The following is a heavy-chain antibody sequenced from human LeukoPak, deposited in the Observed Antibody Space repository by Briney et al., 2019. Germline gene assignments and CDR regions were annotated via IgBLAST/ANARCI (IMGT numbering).Heavy chain of an antibody. D-gene: IGHD1-26*01. CDR1: GFTFSRNG. CDR2: IFYDGSNK. Sequence: GGSLRLSCAASGFTFSRNGMHWVRQAPGKGLEWVALIFYDGSNKYYVDSVKGRFTISRDNSKNMLYLQMNGLRAEDTAVYYCARDLLYSGSYSWYFDLWGRGTPVTVSS. CDR3: ARDLLYSGSYSWYFDL. J-gene: IGHJ2*01. V-gene: IGHV3-33*01.